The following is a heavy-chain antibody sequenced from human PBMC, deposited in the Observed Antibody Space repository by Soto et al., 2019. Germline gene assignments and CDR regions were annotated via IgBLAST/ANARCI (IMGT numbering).Heavy chain of an antibody. Sequence: QVQLVQCGAEVKKPGSSVKVSCKASGGTFSTYSITWVRQASGEGLEWMGGIIPISGSIKFAQKLQGRLTITPDESTSTVYMELSSLTSEDTAVYYCASRERVDAFDVWGQGTMVTVSS. V-gene: IGHV1-69*01. J-gene: IGHJ3*01. CDR3: ASRERVDAFDV. CDR2: IIPISGSI. CDR1: GGTFSTYS. D-gene: IGHD1-26*01.